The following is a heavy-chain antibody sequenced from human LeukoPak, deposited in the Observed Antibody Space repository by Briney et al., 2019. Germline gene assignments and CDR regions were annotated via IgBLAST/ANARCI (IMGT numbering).Heavy chain of an antibody. CDR1: GFTFSSYW. J-gene: IGHJ4*02. CDR3: ARDDYGDYCSD. Sequence: PGGSLRLSCAASGFTFSSYWMSWVRQAPGKGLEWVANIKQDGSEKYYVDSVKGRFTISGDNAKNSLYLQMNSLRAEDTAVYYCARDDYGDYCSDWGQGTLVTVSS. V-gene: IGHV3-7*01. D-gene: IGHD4-17*01. CDR2: IKQDGSEK.